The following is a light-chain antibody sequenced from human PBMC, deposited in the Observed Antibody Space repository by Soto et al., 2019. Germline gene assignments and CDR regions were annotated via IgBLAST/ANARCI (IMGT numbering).Light chain of an antibody. CDR2: IAS. V-gene: IGKV1-9*01. CDR1: QGIRSY. J-gene: IGKJ4*01. Sequence: IQLTQSPSSLSASVGDRVAITCRASQGIRSYLAWYQQKPGEAPKLLISIASILQSGVPSRFSGSGSGTDFVLTISSLQPEDSATYYCQQANSFPLTFGGGTKVDIK. CDR3: QQANSFPLT.